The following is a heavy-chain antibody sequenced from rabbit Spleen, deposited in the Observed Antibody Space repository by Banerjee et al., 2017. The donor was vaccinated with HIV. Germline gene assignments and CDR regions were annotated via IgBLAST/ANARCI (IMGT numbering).Heavy chain of an antibody. D-gene: IGHD8-1*01. CDR3: ARFLTAGTSFSSYGMDL. Sequence: QSLEESGGDLVKPGASLTLTCTASGVSFSISSYICWVRQAPGKGLEWIACIDAGSSGFTYFATWAKGRFTCSKTSSTTVTLQMTSLTAADTATYFSARFLTAGTSFSSYGMDLWGQGTLVTVS. CDR2: IDAGSSGFT. V-gene: IGHV1S40*01. J-gene: IGHJ6*01. CDR1: GVSFSISSY.